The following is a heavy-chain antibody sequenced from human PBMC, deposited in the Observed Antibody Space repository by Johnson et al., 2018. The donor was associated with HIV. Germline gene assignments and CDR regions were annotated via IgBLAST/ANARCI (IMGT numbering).Heavy chain of an antibody. CDR2: IGSAGDT. V-gene: IGHV3-13*01. Sequence: VQLVESGGGLVQPGGSLRLSCAASGFTFSSYAMSWVRQATGKGLEWVSAIGSAGDTYYPGSVKGRFTISRENAKNSLYLLMNSLRAGDTAVYYCARQGSATGAFDIWGQGTMVTVSS. CDR3: ARQGSATGAFDI. J-gene: IGHJ3*02. CDR1: GFTFSSYA. D-gene: IGHD1-26*01.